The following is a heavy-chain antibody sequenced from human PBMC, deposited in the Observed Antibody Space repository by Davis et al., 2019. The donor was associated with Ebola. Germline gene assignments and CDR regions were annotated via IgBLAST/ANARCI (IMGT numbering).Heavy chain of an antibody. V-gene: IGHV4-61*01. D-gene: IGHD2/OR15-2a*01. CDR2: VFDSGRT. CDR1: GGSVSSDSFY. Sequence: PSETLSLTCTVSGGSVSSDSFYWHWIRQPPGKGREWIGYVFDSGRTSYNSSLKGRVTISVNRSKNQFSLKLTSMTAADTAVYYCAMIGNSTTWSPAWGQGTLVTVSS. CDR3: AMIGNSTTWSPA. J-gene: IGHJ5*02.